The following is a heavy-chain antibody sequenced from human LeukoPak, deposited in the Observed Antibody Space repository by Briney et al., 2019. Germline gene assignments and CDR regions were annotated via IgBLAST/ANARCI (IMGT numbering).Heavy chain of an antibody. V-gene: IGHV3-30-3*01. CDR3: ARDSNYYGSGSYFAALDY. CDR2: ISYDGSNK. J-gene: IGHJ4*02. CDR1: GFTFSSYA. D-gene: IGHD3-10*01. Sequence: GGSLRLSCAASGFTFSSYAMHWVRQAPGKGLEWVAVISYDGSNKYYADSVKGRFTISRDNSRNMLYLQMNSLRAEDTAVYYCARDSNYYGSGSYFAALDYWGQGTLVTVSS.